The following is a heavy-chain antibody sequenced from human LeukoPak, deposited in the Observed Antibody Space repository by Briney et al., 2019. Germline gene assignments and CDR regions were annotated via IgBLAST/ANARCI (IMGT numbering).Heavy chain of an antibody. V-gene: IGHV3-74*01. CDR2: ISNDGGST. D-gene: IGHD1-1*01. J-gene: IGHJ4*02. Sequence: PGGSLRLSCAASGFTFSSYWMHWVRHAPGKGLVWVSRISNDGGSTSYADSVKGRFTISRDNGKNTLYLQMDSLRDEDTAVYYCACARTGGAYFDYWGQGTLVTVSS. CDR1: GFTFSSYW. CDR3: ACARTGGAYFDY.